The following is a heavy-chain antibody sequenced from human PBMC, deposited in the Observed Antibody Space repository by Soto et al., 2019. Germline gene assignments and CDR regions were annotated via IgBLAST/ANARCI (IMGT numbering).Heavy chain of an antibody. CDR3: AKIDGYFDS. CDR1: VFTFINAG. J-gene: IGHJ4*02. CDR2: ITGNGDTT. Sequence: GSLRLSCAGSVFTFINAGMSWVRDAPVPGLGWVSAITGNGDTTYYAYSVKGRFTISRDNTKSTLYLQMNSLRAEDTAVYYCAKIDGYFDSWGQRTLVTVSS. D-gene: IGHD3-22*01. V-gene: IGHV3-23*01.